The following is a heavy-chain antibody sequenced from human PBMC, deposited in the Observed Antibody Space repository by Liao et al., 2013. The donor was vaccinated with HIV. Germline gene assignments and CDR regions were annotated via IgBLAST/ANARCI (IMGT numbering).Heavy chain of an antibody. CDR3: ARGREGGPFDY. D-gene: IGHD3-16*01. Sequence: QVQLQQWGAGLLKPSETLSLTCAVYGGSFSGYYWSWIRQPPGKGLEWIGEINHSGSTNYNPSLKSRVTISVDTSKNQFSLKLSSVTAADTAVYYCARGREGGPFDYWGQGTLVTVSS. V-gene: IGHV4-34*01. CDR1: GGSFSGYY. J-gene: IGHJ4*02. CDR2: INHSGST.